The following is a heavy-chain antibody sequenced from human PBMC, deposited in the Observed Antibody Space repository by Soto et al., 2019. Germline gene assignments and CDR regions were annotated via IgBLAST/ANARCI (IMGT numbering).Heavy chain of an antibody. CDR3: AHRRGLTYGGNPNFDY. CDR1: GLSLSTSGVG. V-gene: IGHV2-5*01. J-gene: IGHJ4*02. D-gene: IGHD2-15*01. CDR2: IYWNDDK. Sequence: GSGPTLVNPTQTLTLTCTFSGLSLSTSGVGVGWIRQPPGKALEWLALIYWNDDKRYSPSLKSRLTITKDTSKNQVVLTMTNMDPVDTATYYCAHRRGLTYGGNPNFDYWGQGTLVTVSS.